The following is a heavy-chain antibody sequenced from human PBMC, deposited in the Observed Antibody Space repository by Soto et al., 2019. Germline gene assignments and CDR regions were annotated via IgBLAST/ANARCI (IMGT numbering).Heavy chain of an antibody. D-gene: IGHD2-15*01. CDR1: GGSISSYD. CDR2: INHSGST. CDR3: ARLGWNYYYYGMDV. J-gene: IGHJ6*02. V-gene: IGHV4-34*01. Sequence: SETLCLTCTVSGGSISSYDWSWIRQPPGKGLEWIGEINHSGSTNYNPSLKSRVTISVDTSKNQFSLKLSSVTAADTAVYYCARLGWNYYYYGMDVWGQGTTVTVSS.